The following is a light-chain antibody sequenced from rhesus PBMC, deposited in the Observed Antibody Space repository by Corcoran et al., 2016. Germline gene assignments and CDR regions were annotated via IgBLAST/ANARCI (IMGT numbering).Light chain of an antibody. J-gene: IGKJ3*01. CDR3: QQQNSYPFT. CDR1: QGISRS. V-gene: IGKV1-25*01. CDR2: QAS. Sequence: MTQSPSSLSASVGDTVTITCRASQGISRSLAWYQQKPGKAPKLLIYQASTLQSGVPSRFSGSGSGTDFTLTISSLQSEDFATYYCQQQNSYPFTFGPGTKLDIK.